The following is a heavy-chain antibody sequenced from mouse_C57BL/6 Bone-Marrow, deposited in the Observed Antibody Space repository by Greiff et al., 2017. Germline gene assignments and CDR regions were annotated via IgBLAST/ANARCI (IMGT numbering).Heavy chain of an antibody. CDR2: IRNKANGYTT. J-gene: IGHJ1*03. CDR1: GFTFTDYY. D-gene: IGHD1-1*01. V-gene: IGHV7-3*01. CDR3: ARSTTVVATDWYFDV. Sequence: EVMLVESGGGLVQPGGSLSLSCAASGFTFTDYYMSWVRQPPGKALEWLGFIRNKANGYTTEYSASVKGRFTISRDNYQSILYLQMNALRAEDSATYYCARSTTVVATDWYFDVWGTGTTVTVSS.